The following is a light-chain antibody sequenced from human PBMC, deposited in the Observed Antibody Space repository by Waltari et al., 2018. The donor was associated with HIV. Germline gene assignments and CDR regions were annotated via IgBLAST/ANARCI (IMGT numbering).Light chain of an antibody. V-gene: IGLV3-9*01. CDR1: TIGTKD. CDR3: QVWHYSVV. Sequence: SYELTQPFSVSVALGQTVRITCGGSTIGTKDVHWYQQRPGQAPLLVIFNDRNRPSGIPERFSGSKSRNTATLTISVAQAGDEADYYCQVWHYSVVFGGGTKLTVL. J-gene: IGLJ3*02. CDR2: NDR.